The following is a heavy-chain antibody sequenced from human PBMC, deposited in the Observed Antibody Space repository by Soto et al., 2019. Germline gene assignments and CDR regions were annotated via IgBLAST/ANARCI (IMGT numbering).Heavy chain of an antibody. D-gene: IGHD1-26*01. J-gene: IGHJ4*02. V-gene: IGHV4-30-4*01. CDR1: GGSISSGDYY. CDR2: IYYSGST. CDR3: ASGSSGSYWYYFDY. Sequence: SETLSLTCTVSGGSISSGDYYWSRIRQPPGKGLEWIGYIYYSGSTYYNPSLKSRVTISVDTSKNQFSLKLSSVTAADTAVYYCASGSSGSYWYYFDYWGQGTLVTVSS.